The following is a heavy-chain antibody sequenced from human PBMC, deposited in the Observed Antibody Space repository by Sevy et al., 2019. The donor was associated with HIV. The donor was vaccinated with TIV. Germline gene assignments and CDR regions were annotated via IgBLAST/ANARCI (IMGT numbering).Heavy chain of an antibody. J-gene: IGHJ6*02. Sequence: GGSLRLSCAASGFTFSSYAMHWVRQAPGKGLEWVAVISYDGSNKYYADSVKGRFTISRDNSKNTLYLQMNSLRAEDTAGYYCARDFWAEPLPPYGMDVWGQGTTVTISS. CDR3: ARDFWAEPLPPYGMDV. V-gene: IGHV3-30*04. D-gene: IGHD1-26*01. CDR1: GFTFSSYA. CDR2: ISYDGSNK.